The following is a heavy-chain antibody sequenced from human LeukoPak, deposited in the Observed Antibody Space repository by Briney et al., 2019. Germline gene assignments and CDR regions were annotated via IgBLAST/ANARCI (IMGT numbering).Heavy chain of an antibody. Sequence: PGRSLRLSCAASGFTFSSYGMHWVRQAPGKGLEWVGVVSYDGSNKYYADSVKGRITISRDKYKNTLYLQMNSLSAEDTALYYCESSGWYEQFDYWGQGPLATVSS. CDR2: VSYDGSNK. CDR1: GFTFSSYG. V-gene: IGHV3-30*03. J-gene: IGHJ4*02. D-gene: IGHD6-19*01. CDR3: ESSGWYEQFDY.